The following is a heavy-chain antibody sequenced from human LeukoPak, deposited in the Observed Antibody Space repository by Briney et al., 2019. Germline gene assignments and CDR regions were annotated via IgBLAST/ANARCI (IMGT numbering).Heavy chain of an antibody. J-gene: IGHJ6*02. CDR1: GYSFTSNY. D-gene: IGHD3-16*02. V-gene: IGHV1-46*01. Sequence: ASVKVSCKASGYSFTSNYIHWVRQAPGQGLEWMGMIYPRDGSTSYAQKFQGRVTVTRDTSTSTVYMELSSLRSEDTAVYYCARSNIMITFGGVIVIPGGGYGMDVWGQGTTVTVSS. CDR3: ARSNIMITFGGVIVIPGGGYGMDV. CDR2: IYPRDGST.